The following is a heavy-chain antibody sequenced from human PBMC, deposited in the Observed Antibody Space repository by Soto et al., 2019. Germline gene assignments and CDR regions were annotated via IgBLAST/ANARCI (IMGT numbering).Heavy chain of an antibody. CDR1: GFTSSSYA. CDR2: ISYDGSNK. Sequence: GGSLRLSCAASGFTSSSYAMHWVRQAPGKGLEWVAVISYDGSNKYYADSVKGRFTISRDNSKNTLYLQMNSLRAEDTAVYYCASFHRLVRDYWGQGTLVTVSS. CDR3: ASFHRLVRDY. V-gene: IGHV3-30-3*01. D-gene: IGHD6-19*01. J-gene: IGHJ4*02.